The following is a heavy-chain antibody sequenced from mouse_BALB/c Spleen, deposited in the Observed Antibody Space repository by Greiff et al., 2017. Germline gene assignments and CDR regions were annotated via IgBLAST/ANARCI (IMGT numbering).Heavy chain of an antibody. D-gene: IGHD2-10*01. J-gene: IGHJ4*01. CDR2: IDPANGNT. CDR1: GFNIKDTY. CDR3: ARPAYYGKKGGSMDY. V-gene: IGHV14-3*02. Sequence: EVQLQQSGAELVKPGASVKLSCTASGFNIKDTYMHWVKQRPEQGLEWIGRIDPANGNTKYDPKFQGKATITADTSSNTAYLQLSSLTSEDTAVYYCARPAYYGKKGGSMDYGGQGTSVTVSS.